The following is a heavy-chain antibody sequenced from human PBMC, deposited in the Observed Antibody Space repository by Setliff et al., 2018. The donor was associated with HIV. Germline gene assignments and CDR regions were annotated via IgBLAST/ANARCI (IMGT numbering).Heavy chain of an antibody. CDR1: GGSISSTTYW. CDR3: AKRPGYGYPFHI. D-gene: IGHD5-18*01. CDR2: IYYNGNT. J-gene: IGHJ3*02. Sequence: NPSETLSLTCTVSGGSISSTTYWWGWIRQPPGKGPEWIGTIYYNGNTFYDPSLKSRVTISIDMSKNQFSLKLTSVAAADTAVYYCAKRPGYGYPFHIWGQGTMVTVSS. V-gene: IGHV4-39*01.